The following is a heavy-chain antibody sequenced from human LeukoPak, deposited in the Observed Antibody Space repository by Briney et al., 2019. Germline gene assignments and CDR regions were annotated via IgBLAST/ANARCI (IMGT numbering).Heavy chain of an antibody. CDR2: INPNSGGT. V-gene: IGHV1-2*02. CDR3: ARGWQWLEY. CDR1: GCTFTGYY. D-gene: IGHD6-19*01. Sequence: ASVKVSCKASGCTFTGYYMHWVGQARGQGLEWMGWINPNSGGTNYAQRFQGRVTTTRDSTIRTAYMELSRLRSDDTAVYYGARGWQWLEYWGQGTLVTVSS. J-gene: IGHJ4*02.